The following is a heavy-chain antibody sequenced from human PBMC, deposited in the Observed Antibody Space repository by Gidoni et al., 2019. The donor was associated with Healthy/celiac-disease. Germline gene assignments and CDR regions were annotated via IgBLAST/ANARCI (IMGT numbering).Heavy chain of an antibody. CDR1: GGSISSGGYS. D-gene: IGHD3-10*01. CDR3: ARGSTYYYGSGSYCRAFDI. CDR2: IYHSGST. J-gene: IGHJ3*02. V-gene: IGHV4-30-2*01. Sequence: QLQLQESGSGLVNPSQTLSLTCPVSGGSISSGGYSWSWIRQPPGKGLEWIGYIYHSGSTYYNPSLKSRVTISVDRSKNQFSLKLSSVTAADTAVYYCARGSTYYYGSGSYCRAFDIWGQGTMVTVSS.